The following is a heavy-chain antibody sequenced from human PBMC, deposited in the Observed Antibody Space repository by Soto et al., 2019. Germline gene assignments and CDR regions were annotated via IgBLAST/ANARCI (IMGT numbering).Heavy chain of an antibody. J-gene: IGHJ3*02. CDR1: GDSISSYY. D-gene: IGHD7-27*01. CDR2: IYYSVST. V-gene: IGHV4-59*01. CDR3: ARKTGGSAFDR. Sequence: PSETLSLTCAVSGDSISSYYESWIRQHPGKGLEWIGYIYYSVSTNYNPSLKSRVTISVHTYKNQFSLKLRSVTAADTAVYYSARKTGGSAFDRWSQGRQVTVS.